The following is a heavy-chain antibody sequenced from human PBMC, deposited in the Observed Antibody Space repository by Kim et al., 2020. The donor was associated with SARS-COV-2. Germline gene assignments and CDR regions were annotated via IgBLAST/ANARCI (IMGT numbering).Heavy chain of an antibody. Sequence: GGSLRLSCAASGFTFRTYAMSWVRQAPGKGLEWVSTISRSDDSTYYADSVKGRFTISRDNSKNTLYLQMNSLRAEDTAVYYCAKDFTSSWYRPSGFDYWGQGTLVTVSS. CDR3: AKDFTSSWYRPSGFDY. J-gene: IGHJ4*02. CDR1: GFTFRTYA. CDR2: ISRSDDST. D-gene: IGHD6-13*01. V-gene: IGHV3-23*01.